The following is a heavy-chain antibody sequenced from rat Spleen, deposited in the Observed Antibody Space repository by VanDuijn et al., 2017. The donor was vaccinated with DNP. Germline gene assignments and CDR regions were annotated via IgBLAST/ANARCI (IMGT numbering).Heavy chain of an antibody. CDR3: TTDLQLGAMDA. CDR2: IRYAGGST. Sequence: EVQLVESGGGLVQPGRSLKLSCAASGFTFSDYYMAWVRQAPTKGLEWVASIRYAGGSTYYRDSVKGRFTISRDNAKSSLYLQMDSLRSEDTATYYCTTDLQLGAMDAWGQGTSVTVSS. V-gene: IGHV5-20*01. D-gene: IGHD1-2*01. CDR1: GFTFSDYY. J-gene: IGHJ4*01.